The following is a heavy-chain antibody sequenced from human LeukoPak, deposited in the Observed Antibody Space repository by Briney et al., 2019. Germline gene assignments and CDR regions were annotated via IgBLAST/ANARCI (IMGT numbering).Heavy chain of an antibody. CDR2: IIPIFGTV. CDR3: ASRIGYCSGGSCYWHYFDY. Sequence: SVKVSCKASGGTFSSYAISWVRQAPGQGLEWMGGIIPIFGTVNYAQKFQGRVTITADESTSTAYMELSSLRSEDTAVYYCASRIGYCSGGSCYWHYFDYWGQGTLVTVSS. V-gene: IGHV1-69*01. CDR1: GGTFSSYA. J-gene: IGHJ4*02. D-gene: IGHD2-15*01.